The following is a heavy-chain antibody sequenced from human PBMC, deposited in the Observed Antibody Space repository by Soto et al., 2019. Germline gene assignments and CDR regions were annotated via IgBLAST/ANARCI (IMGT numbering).Heavy chain of an antibody. V-gene: IGHV1-69*06. CDR3: YVDTAMFKGMDV. CDR2: IIPIFGTA. CDR1: GGTFSSYA. J-gene: IGHJ6*02. Sequence: QVQLVQSGAEVKKPGSSVKVSCKASGGTFSSYAISWVRQAPGQGLEWMGGIIPIFGTANYAQKFQGRVTMTEDNSTSTAYMEMSSLRSEDTAVYCCYVDTAMFKGMDVWGQGSTVTVSS. D-gene: IGHD5-18*01.